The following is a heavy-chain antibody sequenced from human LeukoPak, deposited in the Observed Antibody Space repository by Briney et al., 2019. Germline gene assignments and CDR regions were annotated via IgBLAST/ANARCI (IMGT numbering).Heavy chain of an antibody. CDR1: GGSFSGYY. J-gene: IGHJ4*02. V-gene: IGHV4-34*01. CDR3: ARVAPGIAAPDY. D-gene: IGHD6-13*01. Sequence: SETLSLTCAVYGGSFSGYYWSWIRQPPGKGLEWIGEINHSGSTNCNPSLKSRVTISVDTSKNQFSLKLSSVTAADTAVYYCARVAPGIAAPDYWGQGTLVTVSS. CDR2: INHSGST.